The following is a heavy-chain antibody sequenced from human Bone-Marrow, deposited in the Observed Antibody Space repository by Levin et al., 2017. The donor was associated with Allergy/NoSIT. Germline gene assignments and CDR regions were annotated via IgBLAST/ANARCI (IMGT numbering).Heavy chain of an antibody. CDR1: GGTFSSYA. CDR2: IIPIFGTA. D-gene: IGHD2-2*01. CDR3: ARYSQLLNGGWFDP. J-gene: IGHJ5*02. Sequence: ASVKVSCKASGGTFSSYAISWVRQAPGQGLEWMGGIIPIFGTANYAQKFQGRVTITADESTSTAYMELSSLRSEDTAVYYCARYSQLLNGGWFDPWGQGTLVTVSS. V-gene: IGHV1-69*13.